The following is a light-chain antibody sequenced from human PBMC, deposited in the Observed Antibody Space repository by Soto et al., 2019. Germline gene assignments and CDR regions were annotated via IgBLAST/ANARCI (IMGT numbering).Light chain of an antibody. V-gene: IGKV3-15*01. Sequence: IVITQYTATLSVSPGERATLSCRASQSVSSNLAWYQQKPGQAPRLLIYGASTRATGIPARFSGSGSGTEFTLTISSLQSEDFAVYYCQQYNNWPRTFGQGTKVDIK. J-gene: IGKJ1*01. CDR1: QSVSSN. CDR2: GAS. CDR3: QQYNNWPRT.